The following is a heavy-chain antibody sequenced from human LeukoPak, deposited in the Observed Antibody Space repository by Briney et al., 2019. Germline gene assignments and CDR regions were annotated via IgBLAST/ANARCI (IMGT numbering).Heavy chain of an antibody. CDR1: GGSISSYY. D-gene: IGHD3-10*01. J-gene: IGHJ6*02. V-gene: IGHV4-59*01. CDR2: IYYSGST. Sequence: WETLSLTCTVSGGSISSYYWSWIRQPPGKGLEWIGYIYYSGSTNYNPSLKSRVTISVDTSKNQFSLKLSSVTAADTAVYYCAREYAYGSGSYGMDVWGQGTTVTVSS. CDR3: AREYAYGSGSYGMDV.